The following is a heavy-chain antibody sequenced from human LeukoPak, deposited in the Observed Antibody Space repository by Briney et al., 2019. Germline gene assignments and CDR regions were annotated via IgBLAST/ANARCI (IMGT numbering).Heavy chain of an antibody. CDR1: GDSISSNMYY. CDR3: ARARGTVTTRGSGKYYFDY. J-gene: IGHJ4*02. D-gene: IGHD4-17*01. Sequence: SETLSLTCTVSGDSISSNMYYWGWVRQSPGKGLEWIGSIYYSGCTYFNPSLKSRVAVSVDTSKNQFSLKLSSVTAADTGVYYCARARGTVTTRGSGKYYFDYWGQGTLVTVSS. CDR2: IYYSGCT. V-gene: IGHV4-39*01.